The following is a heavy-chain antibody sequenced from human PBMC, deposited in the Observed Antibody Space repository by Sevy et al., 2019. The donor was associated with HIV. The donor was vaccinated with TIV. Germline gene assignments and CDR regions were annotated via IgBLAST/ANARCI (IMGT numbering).Heavy chain of an antibody. CDR2: TYYRSKWYN. CDR3: AREGNSYYYGSGSYYKGGDAFDI. Sequence: SQTLSLTCAISGDSVSSNSAAWNWIRQSPSRGLEWLGRTYYRSKWYNDYAVSVKSRITINQDTSKNQCSLQLNSVTPEDTAVYYCAREGNSYYYGSGSYYKGGDAFDIWGQGTMVTVS. D-gene: IGHD3-10*01. V-gene: IGHV6-1*01. CDR1: GDSVSSNSAA. J-gene: IGHJ3*02.